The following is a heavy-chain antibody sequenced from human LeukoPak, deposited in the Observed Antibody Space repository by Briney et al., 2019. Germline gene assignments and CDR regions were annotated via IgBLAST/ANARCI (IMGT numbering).Heavy chain of an antibody. CDR3: ATYSSLNRREFQY. D-gene: IGHD3-22*01. V-gene: IGHV3-7*01. CDR1: GFTFSSYG. Sequence: GGSLRLSCAASGFTFSSYGMHWVRQAPGEGLQWVANIKTDGSEKYYVDSVKGRFTIARDNAKNSLYLQMNSLRAEDTAVYYCATYSSLNRREFQYWGQGTLLTVSS. J-gene: IGHJ1*01. CDR2: IKTDGSEK.